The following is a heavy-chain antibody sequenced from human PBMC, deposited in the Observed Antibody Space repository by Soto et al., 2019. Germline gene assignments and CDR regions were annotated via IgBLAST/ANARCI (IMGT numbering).Heavy chain of an antibody. J-gene: IGHJ6*02. CDR3: ARDYYDSSGYYYYYGMDV. CDR2: IYPGDSDT. CDR1: GYSFTSYW. Sequence: PGESLKISCKGSGYSFTSYWIGWVRQMPGKGLEWMGIIYPGDSDTRYSPSFQGQVTISADKSISTAYLQWRSLKASDTAMYYCARDYYDSSGYYYYYGMDVWGQGTPVTVSS. D-gene: IGHD3-22*01. V-gene: IGHV5-51*01.